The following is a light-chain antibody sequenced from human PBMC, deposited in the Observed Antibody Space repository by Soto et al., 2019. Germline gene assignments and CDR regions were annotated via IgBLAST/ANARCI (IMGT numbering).Light chain of an antibody. Sequence: IVWTQSPGTLSLSPGERATLSCRASQSVSSSYLAWYQQKPGQAPRLLIYGASSRATGIPDRFSGSGSGPAFTLTISRLEPEDLAGYYCQKYRSSPLLTFGPGTKVHIQ. CDR2: GAS. V-gene: IGKV3-20*01. CDR1: QSVSSSY. CDR3: QKYRSSPLLT. J-gene: IGKJ3*01.